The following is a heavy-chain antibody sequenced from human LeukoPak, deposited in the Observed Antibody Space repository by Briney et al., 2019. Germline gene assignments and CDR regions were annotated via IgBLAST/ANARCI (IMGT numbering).Heavy chain of an antibody. D-gene: IGHD3-10*01. Sequence: SETLSLTCTVSGGSISSYYWSWIRQPAGKGLEWIGRIYTSGSTNYNPSLKSRVTISVDTSKNQFSLKLSSVTAADTAVYYCARGRGITMVRGVRAPWPSSNWFDPWGQGTLVTVSS. CDR2: IYTSGST. J-gene: IGHJ5*02. V-gene: IGHV4-4*07. CDR3: ARGRGITMVRGVRAPWPSSNWFDP. CDR1: GGSISSYY.